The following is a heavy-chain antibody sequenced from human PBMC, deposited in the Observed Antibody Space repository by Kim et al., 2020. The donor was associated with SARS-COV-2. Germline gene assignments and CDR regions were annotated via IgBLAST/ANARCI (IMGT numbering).Heavy chain of an antibody. D-gene: IGHD6-19*01. V-gene: IGHV3-23*01. CDR3: VTPWGGWYYFHS. J-gene: IGHJ4*02. Sequence: YYADSVKGRFTISRDDSKNMVYLRMNSLRADDTAVYYCVTPWGGWYYFHSWGQGTLVTVSS.